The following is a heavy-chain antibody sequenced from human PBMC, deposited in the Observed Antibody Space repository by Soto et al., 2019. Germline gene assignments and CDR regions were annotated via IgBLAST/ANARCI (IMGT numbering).Heavy chain of an antibody. Sequence: SVKVSCKASGGTFSSYAISWVRQAPGQGLEWMGGIIPIFGTANYAQKFQGRVTITADKSTSTAYMELSSLRSEDTAVYYCARANKRLTPVGATSWFDTWGQGTLVTVSS. V-gene: IGHV1-69*06. CDR2: IIPIFGTA. CDR1: GGTFSSYA. CDR3: ARANKRLTPVGATSWFDT. J-gene: IGHJ5*02. D-gene: IGHD1-26*01.